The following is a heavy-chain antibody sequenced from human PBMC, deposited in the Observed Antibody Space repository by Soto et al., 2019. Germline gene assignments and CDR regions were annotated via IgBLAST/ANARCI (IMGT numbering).Heavy chain of an antibody. CDR1: GFTFSSYA. CDR3: AKDGSSSLYYFDY. D-gene: IGHD2-2*01. CDR2: ISGNGGST. V-gene: IGHV3-23*01. Sequence: GGSLRLSCAASGFTFSSYAMSWVRQAPGKGLEWVSVISGNGGSTSYADSVKGRFTISRDNSKNTLYLQMNSLRAEDTAVYYCAKDGSSSLYYFDYWGQGTLVTVSS. J-gene: IGHJ4*02.